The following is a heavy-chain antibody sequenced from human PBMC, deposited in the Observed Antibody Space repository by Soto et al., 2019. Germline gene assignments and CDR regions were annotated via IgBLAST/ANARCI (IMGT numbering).Heavy chain of an antibody. CDR1: GYTFTSYD. J-gene: IGHJ3*02. CDR3: ERRLYCGRGKNPFDI. V-gene: IGHV1-8*02. CDR2: MNPNSGNT. Sequence: QVQLVQSGAEVKKPGDSVKVSCKASGYTFTSYDMNWVRQATGQGLEWMGWMNPNSGNTGYAQRFQGRVTMTRDTSISTAYMELSSLGSEDTAVYYSERRLYCGRGKNPFDIWGQGTMVTVSS. D-gene: IGHD2-21*01.